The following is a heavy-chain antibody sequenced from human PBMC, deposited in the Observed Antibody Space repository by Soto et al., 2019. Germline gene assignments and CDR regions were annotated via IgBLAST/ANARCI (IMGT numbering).Heavy chain of an antibody. J-gene: IGHJ5*02. V-gene: IGHV3-21*01. D-gene: IGHD3-3*01. CDR3: ARGVDFWSGYYRVRFDP. Sequence: PGGSLRLSCAASGFTFSSYSMNWVRQAPGKGLEWVSSISSSSSYIYYADSVKGRFTISRDNAKNSLYLQMNSLRAEDTAVYYCARGVDFWSGYYRVRFDPWGQETLVTVSS. CDR1: GFTFSSYS. CDR2: ISSSSSYI.